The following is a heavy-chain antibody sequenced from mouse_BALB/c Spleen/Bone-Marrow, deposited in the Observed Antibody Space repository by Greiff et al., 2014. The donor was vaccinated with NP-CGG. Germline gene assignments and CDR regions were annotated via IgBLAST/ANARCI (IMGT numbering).Heavy chain of an antibody. CDR2: IWAGGST. Sequence: VKLMESGPGLVAPSQSLPITCTVSGFSLTSYGVHWVRQPPGKGLEWLGVIWAGGSTNYNSALMSRLSISKDNSKSQVFLRMNSLQTDDTAMYYCAREGLLLYRGFAYWGQGTLVTVSA. V-gene: IGHV2-9*02. CDR1: GFSLTSYG. D-gene: IGHD2-10*01. J-gene: IGHJ3*01. CDR3: AREGLLLYRGFAY.